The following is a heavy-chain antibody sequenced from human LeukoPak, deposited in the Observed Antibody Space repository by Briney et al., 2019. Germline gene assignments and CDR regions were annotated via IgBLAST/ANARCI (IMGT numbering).Heavy chain of an antibody. CDR2: ISYDGSNK. D-gene: IGHD6-13*01. CDR1: GFTFSTYG. V-gene: IGHV3-30*03. J-gene: IGHJ4*02. Sequence: GGSLRLSCAASGFTFSTYGMHWVRQSPGKGLEWVAVISYDGSNKYYADSVKGRFTISRDNSKNTLYLQMNSLRAEDTAVYYCARDSGIAAAVSFDYWGQGTLVTVSS. CDR3: ARDSGIAAAVSFDY.